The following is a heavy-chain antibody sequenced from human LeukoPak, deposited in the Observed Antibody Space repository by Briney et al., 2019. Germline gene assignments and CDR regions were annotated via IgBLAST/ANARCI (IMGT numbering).Heavy chain of an antibody. Sequence: GRSLRLSCAASGFTFSSYAMHWVRQAPGKGLEWVVVISYDGSNKYYADSVKGRFTISRDNSKNTLYLQMNSLRAEDTAVYYCARPTTGSSWPNPYYYYGMDVWGKGTTVTVSS. D-gene: IGHD6-13*01. CDR2: ISYDGSNK. J-gene: IGHJ6*04. V-gene: IGHV3-30*04. CDR1: GFTFSSYA. CDR3: ARPTTGSSWPNPYYYYGMDV.